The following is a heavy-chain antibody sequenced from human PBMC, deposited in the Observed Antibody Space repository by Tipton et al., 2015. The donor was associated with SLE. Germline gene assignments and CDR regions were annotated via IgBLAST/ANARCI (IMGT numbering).Heavy chain of an antibody. D-gene: IGHD5-12*01. CDR1: GYTFTNYG. Sequence: QSGAEVKKPGASVKVSCKASGYTFTNYGISWVRQAPGQGLEWMGWMSAYNGNTNYAQKFRGRATMTTDTSTSTAYMELRSLRSDDTAVYYCARDHLGQVDEVWGQGTLVTVSS. J-gene: IGHJ4*02. CDR3: ARDHLGQVDEV. V-gene: IGHV1-18*01. CDR2: MSAYNGNT.